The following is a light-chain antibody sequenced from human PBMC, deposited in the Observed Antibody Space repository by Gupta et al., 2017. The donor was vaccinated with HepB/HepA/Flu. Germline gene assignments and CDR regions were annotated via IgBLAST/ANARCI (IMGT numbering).Light chain of an antibody. J-gene: IGKJ4*01. CDR1: QSINNN. Sequence: EIVMPQSPATLSVSPGERATLSCRASQSINNNLAWYQQKPGQAPRLLIYGASTRATGIPARFSGSGSGTEFTLTISSLQSEDFAVYYCQQYNKWPPLTFGGGTKVEIK. V-gene: IGKV3-15*01. CDR3: QQYNKWPPLT. CDR2: GAS.